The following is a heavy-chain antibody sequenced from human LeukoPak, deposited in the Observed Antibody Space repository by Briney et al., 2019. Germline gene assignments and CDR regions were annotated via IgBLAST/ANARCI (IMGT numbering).Heavy chain of an antibody. D-gene: IGHD1-1*01. CDR1: GFTFSSYS. CDR3: ARGEGPTVGTT. J-gene: IGHJ4*02. Sequence: GGSLRLSCAASGFTFSSYSMNWVRQAPGNGLEWVSSISSSSSYIYYADSVKGRFAISRDNAKNSLYLQMNSLRAEDTAVYYCARGEGPTVGTTWGQGTLVIVSS. CDR2: ISSSSSYI. V-gene: IGHV3-21*01.